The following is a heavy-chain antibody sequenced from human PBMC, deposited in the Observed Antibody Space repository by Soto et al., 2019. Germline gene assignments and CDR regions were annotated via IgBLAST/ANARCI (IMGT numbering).Heavy chain of an antibody. Sequence: EAQLVESGGGLVQPGGSLRLSCAASGFTFSIYWMHWVRQVPGKGLVWVSRISRDGSTIEYAGSVKGRFTISRDNAKNTLYLQMNSLRDEDTAVYYCGTNNGDYWGQGTLVTVSS. V-gene: IGHV3-74*03. CDR1: GFTFSIYW. CDR2: ISRDGSTI. D-gene: IGHD1-20*01. J-gene: IGHJ4*02. CDR3: GTNNGDY.